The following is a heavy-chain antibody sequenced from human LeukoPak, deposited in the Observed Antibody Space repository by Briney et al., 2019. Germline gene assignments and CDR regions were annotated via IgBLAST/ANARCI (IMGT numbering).Heavy chain of an antibody. V-gene: IGHV3-66*01. CDR2: IYSGGST. J-gene: IGHJ6*03. CDR1: GFMLSDYS. CDR3: ARARGSPWLTGYYVPVYYYYYMDV. D-gene: IGHD3-9*01. Sequence: GGSLRLSCAPSGFMLSDYSVNWVRQAPGKGLEWVSVIYSGGSTYYADSVKGRFTISRDNSKNTLYLQMNSLRAEDTAVYYCARARGSPWLTGYYVPVYYYYYMDVWGKGTTVTISS.